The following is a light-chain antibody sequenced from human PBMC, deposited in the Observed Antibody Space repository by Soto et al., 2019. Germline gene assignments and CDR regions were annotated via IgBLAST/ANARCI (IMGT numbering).Light chain of an antibody. J-gene: IGKJ2*01. CDR3: QQCSAWPQT. CDR2: DAS. Sequence: EIVLTQSPAALSLSPGERATLSSRASQNVNSFLAWYQQKPGLAPRLLIYDASNRATGIPARFSGSGSGTDFTLTISSLEPEDFAVYYCQQCSAWPQTFGQGTKLEIK. CDR1: QNVNSF. V-gene: IGKV3-11*01.